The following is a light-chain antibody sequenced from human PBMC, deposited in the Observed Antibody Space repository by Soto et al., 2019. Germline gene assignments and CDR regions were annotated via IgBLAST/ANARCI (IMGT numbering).Light chain of an antibody. CDR1: QDIADY. Sequence: DIQMTQSPSSLSASVGDRVTITCQASQDIADYLNWYQLKPGKAPKLLIYVAFTLESGVPSRFSGSGSGTEFTLTIRSLQPEDFATYYCQQSFRSPITFGQGTRLEIK. CDR3: QQSFRSPIT. J-gene: IGKJ5*01. CDR2: VAF. V-gene: IGKV1-39*01.